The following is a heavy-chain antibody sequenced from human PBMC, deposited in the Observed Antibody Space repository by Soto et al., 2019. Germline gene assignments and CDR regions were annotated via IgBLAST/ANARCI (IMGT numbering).Heavy chain of an antibody. J-gene: IGHJ5*02. CDR2: IWYDGSNK. D-gene: IGHD3-10*02. CDR1: GFTFRNYG. Sequence: QVQLVESGGGVVQPGRSLRLSCAASGFTFRNYGMHWVRQAPGQGLEWLAVIWYDGSNKDYADSVKGRFTISRDNSKNTLYLEMNSLRDEDTAVYYCARDVRSRRYDLWGQGTLVIVSS. CDR3: ARDVRSRRYDL. V-gene: IGHV3-33*01.